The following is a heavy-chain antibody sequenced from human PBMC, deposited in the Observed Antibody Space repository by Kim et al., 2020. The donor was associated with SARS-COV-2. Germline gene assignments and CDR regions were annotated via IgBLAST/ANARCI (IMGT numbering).Heavy chain of an antibody. Sequence: EKYYVDSVKGRFTITRDNAKNSLYLEMNNLKVEDTAVFYCASGGGFFVGAYWGQGTLVTVS. CDR2: EK. V-gene: IGHV3-7*01. CDR3: ASGGGFFVGAY. J-gene: IGHJ4*02. D-gene: IGHD1-26*01.